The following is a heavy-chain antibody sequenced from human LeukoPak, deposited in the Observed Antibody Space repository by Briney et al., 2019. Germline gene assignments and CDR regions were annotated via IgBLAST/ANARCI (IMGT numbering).Heavy chain of an antibody. D-gene: IGHD4-17*01. CDR3: ARDYGGIDY. J-gene: IGHJ4*02. CDR1: GFTFSSYE. CDR2: IRNSGTTI. V-gene: IGHV3-48*03. Sequence: GSLRLSCAASGFTFSSYEMNWVRQAPGKGLEWVSYIRNSGTTIYYADSVKGRFTISRDNAKNSLYLQMNSLRAEDTAVYYCARDYGGIDYWGQGTLVTVSS.